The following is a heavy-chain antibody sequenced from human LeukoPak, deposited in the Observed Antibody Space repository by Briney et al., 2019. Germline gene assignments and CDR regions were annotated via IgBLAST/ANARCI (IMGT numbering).Heavy chain of an antibody. CDR2: IIPIFGTA. J-gene: IGHJ5*02. D-gene: IGHD3-9*01. CDR3: ARLYYDILTEGNNWFDP. Sequence: ASVKVSCKASGGTFSSYAISWVRQAPGHGLEWMGGIIPIFGTANYAQKLQGRVTITTDESTSTAYMELSSLRSEDTAVYYCARLYYDILTEGNNWFDPWGQGILVTVSS. CDR1: GGTFSSYA. V-gene: IGHV1-69*05.